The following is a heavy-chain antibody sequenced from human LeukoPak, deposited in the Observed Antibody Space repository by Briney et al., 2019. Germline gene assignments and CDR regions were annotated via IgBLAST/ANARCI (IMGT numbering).Heavy chain of an antibody. CDR2: IYSGGRT. J-gene: IGHJ6*02. Sequence: GGSLRLSCAASGFTVSSNYMTWVRQAPGKGLEWVSVIYSGGRTYYADSVKGRFTISRDNSKNTLYLQMNSLTTEDTAVYYCARGQTPSYGMDVWGQGTTVTVSS. CDR3: ARGQTPSYGMDV. V-gene: IGHV3-53*05. CDR1: GFTVSSNY.